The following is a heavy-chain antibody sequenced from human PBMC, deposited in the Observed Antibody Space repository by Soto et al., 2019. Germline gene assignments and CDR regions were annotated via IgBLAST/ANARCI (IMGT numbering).Heavy chain of an antibody. CDR1: GGSISSGAYY. Sequence: SETLSLTCTVSGGSISSGAYYWSWVRQPPGKGLEWIGYIYYSGSTYYNPSLMSRVTISMDTSKNQFSLKLSSVTAADTAVYYCARRGFGSSWFDYWGQGTLVTVSS. CDR2: IYYSGST. D-gene: IGHD6-13*01. CDR3: ARRGFGSSWFDY. J-gene: IGHJ4*02. V-gene: IGHV4-31*03.